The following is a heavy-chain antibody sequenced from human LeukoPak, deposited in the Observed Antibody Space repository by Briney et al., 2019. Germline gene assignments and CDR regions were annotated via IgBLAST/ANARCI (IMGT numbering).Heavy chain of an antibody. V-gene: IGHV4-34*01. D-gene: IGHD3-9*01. J-gene: IGHJ5*02. CDR1: GGSISSYY. CDR3: ARQILRYFDWLSTNWFDP. Sequence: SETLSLTCTVSGGSISSYYWSWIRQPPGKGLEWIGEINHSGSTNYNPSLKSRVTISVDTSKNQFSLKLSSVTAADTAVYYCARQILRYFDWLSTNWFDPWGQGTLVTVSS. CDR2: INHSGST.